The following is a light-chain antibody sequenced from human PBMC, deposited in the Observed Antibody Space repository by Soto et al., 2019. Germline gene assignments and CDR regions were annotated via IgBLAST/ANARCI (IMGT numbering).Light chain of an antibody. CDR3: QQYNKWPLT. J-gene: IGKJ4*01. CDR2: VAS. CDR1: QSLYSN. Sequence: EIVMTQSPATLSVSPGERATLSCRASQSLYSNLAWYQQKPGQAPRLLIYVASTRATGVSARFSGSGSGTEFTLTISSLQSEDFAVYYCQQYNKWPLTFGGGTKVDIK. V-gene: IGKV3-15*01.